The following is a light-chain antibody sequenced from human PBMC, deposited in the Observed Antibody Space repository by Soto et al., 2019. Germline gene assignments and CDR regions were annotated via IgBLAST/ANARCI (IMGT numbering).Light chain of an antibody. CDR1: QSVSSSY. J-gene: IGKJ1*01. V-gene: IGKV3-20*01. CDR2: AAS. CDR3: QQYGSSPWT. Sequence: EIVLTQTPCTLSLSPGERATLSCMASQSVSSSYLVWHQQKPGQAPRLLIYAASRRATGIPDRFSGSGSGTDFTLTISRLEPEDFEVYYCQQYGSSPWTFGQGTKVDIK.